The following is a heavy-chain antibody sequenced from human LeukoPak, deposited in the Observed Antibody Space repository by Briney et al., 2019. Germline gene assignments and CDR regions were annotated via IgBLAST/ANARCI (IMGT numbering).Heavy chain of an antibody. J-gene: IGHJ3*02. CDR1: GGSIRSTTYY. CDR2: ISDRGRT. V-gene: IGHV4-39*07. D-gene: IGHD6-13*01. CDR3: ARTLPLMTYSSSWYDAFDI. Sequence: SETLSLTCTVSGGSIRSTTYYRGWIRQPPGKGLEWIGDISDRGRTYNNPSLKSRVTISVDTSKNQFSLKLSSVTAADTAVYYCARTLPLMTYSSSWYDAFDIWGQGTMVTVSS.